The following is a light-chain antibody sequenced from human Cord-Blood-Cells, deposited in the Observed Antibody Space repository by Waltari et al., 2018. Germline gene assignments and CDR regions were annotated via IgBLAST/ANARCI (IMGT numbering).Light chain of an antibody. Sequence: QSALTQPASVSGSPGQSITISCTGTSSDVGSYNLVSWYQQHPGKAPKLMIYEGSKRPSWVSNRFSGSKSGNTASLTFSGLQAEDEADYYCCSYAGSSTYVVFGGGTKLTVL. J-gene: IGLJ2*01. CDR1: SSDVGSYNL. V-gene: IGLV2-23*01. CDR2: EGS. CDR3: CSYAGSSTYVV.